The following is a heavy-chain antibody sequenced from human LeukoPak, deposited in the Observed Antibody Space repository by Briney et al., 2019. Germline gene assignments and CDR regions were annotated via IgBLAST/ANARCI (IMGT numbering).Heavy chain of an antibody. CDR1: GYTSRSYD. D-gene: IGHD6-19*01. Sequence: ASVKVSCKASGYTSRSYDITWVRQAPGQGLEWMGWISPNNGNTNYAQKFQGRVTMTTDTPTSTAYMEMRSLRSDDTAVYYCARDRDSSGWHVADYWGQGTLVTVSS. CDR2: ISPNNGNT. CDR3: ARDRDSSGWHVADY. V-gene: IGHV1-18*01. J-gene: IGHJ4*02.